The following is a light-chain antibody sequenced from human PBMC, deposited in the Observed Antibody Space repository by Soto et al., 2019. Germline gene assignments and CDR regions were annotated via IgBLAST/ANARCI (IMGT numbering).Light chain of an antibody. CDR3: MQALQTPPS. V-gene: IGKV2-28*01. CDR2: LGS. CDR1: QSLLHSNGYNY. Sequence: DIVMTQSPLSLPVTPGEPASISCRSSQSLLHSNGYNYLDWYLQKPGQSPQLLIYLGSNRASGVPDRFSGSGSGTDFTLKISRVEAADVGVYYCMQALQTPPSFGQGTKVDIK. J-gene: IGKJ1*01.